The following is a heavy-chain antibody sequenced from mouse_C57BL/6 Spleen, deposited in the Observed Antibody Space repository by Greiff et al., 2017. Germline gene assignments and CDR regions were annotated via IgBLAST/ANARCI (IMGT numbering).Heavy chain of an antibody. Sequence: VQLQQSGPELVKPGASVKMSCKASGYTFTDYYMHWVKQKPGKGLEWIGEIYPGSGNTYYNEKFKGKATLTADTSSSTAYMQLSSLTSEESAVYFCAYYRGGQGTTLTVSS. D-gene: IGHD1-1*01. CDR2: YPGSGNTY. CDR1: YTFTDYYM. CDR3: YYR. J-gene: IGHJ2*01. V-gene: IGHV1-83*01.